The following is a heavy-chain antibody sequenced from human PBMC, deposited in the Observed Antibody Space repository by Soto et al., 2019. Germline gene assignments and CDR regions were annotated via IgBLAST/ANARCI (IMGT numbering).Heavy chain of an antibody. CDR3: ARERAALAAAGIKDGMDV. CDR2: INPNSGGT. J-gene: IGHJ6*02. V-gene: IGHV1-2*04. D-gene: IGHD6-13*01. CDR1: GYTFTGYY. Sequence: GTSVKVSCKASGYTFTGYYRHWVRQAPGQGLEWMGWINPNSGGTNYAQKFQGWVTMTRDTSISTAYMELSRLRSDDTAVYYCARERAALAAAGIKDGMDVWGQGTTVTVSS.